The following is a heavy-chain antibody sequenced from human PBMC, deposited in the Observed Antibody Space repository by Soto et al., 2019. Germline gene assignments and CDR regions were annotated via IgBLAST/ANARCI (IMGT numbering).Heavy chain of an antibody. J-gene: IGHJ6*02. V-gene: IGHV4-4*07. CDR1: SDSISSYY. CDR3: AKEWHSSSWYLMDYYYYGMDV. Sequence: SETLSLTCTVSSDSISSYYWTWIRQPAGKGLEWIGRISTSGSTNHNPSLKGRVTMSVDTSKNQVSLNLTSVTAADTAVYYCAKEWHSSSWYLMDYYYYGMDVWGQGTTVTVSS. D-gene: IGHD6-13*01. CDR2: ISTSGST.